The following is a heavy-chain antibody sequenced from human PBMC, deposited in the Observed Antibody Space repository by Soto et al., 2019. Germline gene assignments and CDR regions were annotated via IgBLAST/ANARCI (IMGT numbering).Heavy chain of an antibody. D-gene: IGHD3-22*01. CDR3: ARDQDYYDSSGYVSDAFDI. J-gene: IGHJ3*02. CDR2: IYYSGST. Sequence: PSETLSLTCTVSGGSISSGGYYWSWIRQHPGKGLEWIGYIYYSGSTYYNPSLKSRGTISVDTSKNPSSLKLSSVTAADTAVYYCARDQDYYDSSGYVSDAFDIWGQGTMVTVSS. CDR1: GGSISSGGYY. V-gene: IGHV4-31*03.